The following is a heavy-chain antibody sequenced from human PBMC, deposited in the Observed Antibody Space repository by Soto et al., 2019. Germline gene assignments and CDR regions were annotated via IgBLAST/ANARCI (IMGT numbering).Heavy chain of an antibody. CDR1: GFTFSSYA. Sequence: QVQLVESGGGVVQPGRSLRLSCAASGFTFSSYAMHWVRQAPGKGLEWVAVISYDGSNKYYADSVKGRFTISRDNSKNTLYLQMNSLRAEDTAVYYCAREPTWYPTFEDYYYGMDVW. D-gene: IGHD6-13*01. CDR3: AREPTWYPTFEDYYYGMDV. J-gene: IGHJ6*01. CDR2: ISYDGSNK. V-gene: IGHV3-30-3*01.